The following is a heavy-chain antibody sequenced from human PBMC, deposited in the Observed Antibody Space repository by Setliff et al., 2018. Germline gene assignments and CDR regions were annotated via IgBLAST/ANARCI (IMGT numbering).Heavy chain of an antibody. D-gene: IGHD2-15*01. CDR3: ARRHCSGGSCYSLNYFDY. CDR1: GYFISSGYY. CDR2: IYHSGST. J-gene: IGHJ4*02. V-gene: IGHV4-38-2*01. Sequence: SETLSLTCAVPGYFISSGYYWGWIRQPPGKGLEWIGSIYHSGSTYYNPSLKSRVTISVDTSKKQFSLKLSSVTAADTAVYYCARRHCSGGSCYSLNYFDYWGQGTLVTVSS.